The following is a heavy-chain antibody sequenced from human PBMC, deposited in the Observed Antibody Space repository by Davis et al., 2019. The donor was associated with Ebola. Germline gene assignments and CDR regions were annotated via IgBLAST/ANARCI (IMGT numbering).Heavy chain of an antibody. V-gene: IGHV1-46*01. D-gene: IGHD3-22*01. Sequence: AASVKVSCKASGYTFTSYYMHWVRQAPGQGLEWMGIINPSGGSTSYAQKFQGRVTMTRDTSTSTVYMELSSLRSEDTAVYYCASHVVSTDAFDIWGQGTMVTVSS. CDR2: INPSGGST. CDR1: GYTFTSYY. CDR3: ASHVVSTDAFDI. J-gene: IGHJ3*02.